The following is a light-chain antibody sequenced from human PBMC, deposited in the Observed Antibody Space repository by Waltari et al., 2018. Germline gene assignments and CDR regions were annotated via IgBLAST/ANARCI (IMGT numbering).Light chain of an antibody. J-gene: IGKJ4*01. Sequence: EIVLTQSPATLSVSPGERATLSCRASQSVSSDLAWYQQKPGQAPRLLIYDASTRATGIPTRFSGSVSGTEFTLTISSLQSEDFAVYYCQQYTNWPPLTFGGGTKVEIK. CDR2: DAS. V-gene: IGKV3-15*01. CDR1: QSVSSD. CDR3: QQYTNWPPLT.